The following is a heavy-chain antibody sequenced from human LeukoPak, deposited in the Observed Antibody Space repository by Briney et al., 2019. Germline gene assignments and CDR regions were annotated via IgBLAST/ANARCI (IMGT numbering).Heavy chain of an antibody. CDR1: GFTFSDHY. CDR2: TRNKANSYTT. V-gene: IGHV3-72*01. Sequence: GGSLRLSCAASGFTFSDHYMDWVRQAPGKGLEWVGRTRNKANSYTTEYAASVKGRFTISRDDSKNSLYLQMNSLKTEDTAVYYCASGDAFDIWGQGTMVTVSS. J-gene: IGHJ3*02. CDR3: ASGDAFDI.